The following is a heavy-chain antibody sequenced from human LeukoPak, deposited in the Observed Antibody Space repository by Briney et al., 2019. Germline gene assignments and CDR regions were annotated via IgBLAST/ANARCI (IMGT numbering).Heavy chain of an antibody. Sequence: SETLSLTCTVSGGSISSYYWSWIRQPPGKGLKWIGYIYYSGSTNYNPSLKSRVTISVDTPKNQFSLKLSSVTAADTAVYYCARADQNYDFWSGSGNWFDPWGQGTLVTVSS. V-gene: IGHV4-59*01. D-gene: IGHD3-3*01. CDR1: GGSISSYY. J-gene: IGHJ5*02. CDR2: IYYSGST. CDR3: ARADQNYDFWSGSGNWFDP.